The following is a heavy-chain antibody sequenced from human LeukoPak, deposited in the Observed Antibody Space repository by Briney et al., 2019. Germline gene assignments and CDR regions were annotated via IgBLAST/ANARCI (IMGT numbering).Heavy chain of an antibody. CDR1: GFSFSSYG. CDR3: ARDLSAAFDF. J-gene: IGHJ4*02. D-gene: IGHD6-19*01. Sequence: PGTSLRLSCAASGFSFSSYGMHWVRQAPGKGLEWVARLVYDARSDYANSVKGRFSISRDDSKNTLFLDMSNLRVEDTALYYCARDLSAAFDFWGQGVLVTVSS. V-gene: IGHV3-33*01. CDR2: LVYDARS.